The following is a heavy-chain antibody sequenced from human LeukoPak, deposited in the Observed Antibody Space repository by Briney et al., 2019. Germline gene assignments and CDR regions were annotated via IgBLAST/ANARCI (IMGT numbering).Heavy chain of an antibody. CDR2: MSSSGATM. V-gene: IGHV3-11*01. D-gene: IGHD3-22*01. Sequence: GGSLRLSCAASGFTFSDYYMGWIRQAPGKGLDWVSYMSSSGATMYYADFVEGRFTISRDNAENSLYLQLNSLRAEDTAVYYCAKWMDYYDSSGYYYFPSHFDYWGQGTLVTVSS. CDR1: GFTFSDYY. CDR3: AKWMDYYDSSGYYYFPSHFDY. J-gene: IGHJ4*02.